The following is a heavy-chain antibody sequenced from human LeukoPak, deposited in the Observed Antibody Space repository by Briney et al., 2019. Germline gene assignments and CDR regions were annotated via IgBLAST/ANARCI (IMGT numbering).Heavy chain of an antibody. CDR2: LSGSDTRT. J-gene: IGHJ3*02. V-gene: IGHV3-23*01. CDR1: GFTFSTYA. Sequence: GGSLRLSCAASGFTFSTYAMNWVRQAPGKGLEWVSALSGSDTRTYYADSVKGRFTISRDNSKKTLFLQMNSLRAEDTAVYYCAKSGYSSGWFRAFDIRGQGTLVTVSS. CDR3: AKSGYSSGWFRAFDI. D-gene: IGHD6-19*01.